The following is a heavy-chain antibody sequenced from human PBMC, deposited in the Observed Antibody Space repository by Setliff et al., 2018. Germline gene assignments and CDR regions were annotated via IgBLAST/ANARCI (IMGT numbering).Heavy chain of an antibody. CDR1: GASIGDYY. Sequence: PSETLSLTCTVSGASIGDYYWTWIRQPAGKELEWIGRVSASGSTTYNPSLKSRVTISIDTSKNQFSLNLNSVTAADTAVYFCARTTHYDFWSGYLYWGQGTLVTAPQ. CDR2: VSASGST. CDR3: ARTTHYDFWSGYLY. V-gene: IGHV4-4*07. J-gene: IGHJ4*02. D-gene: IGHD3-3*01.